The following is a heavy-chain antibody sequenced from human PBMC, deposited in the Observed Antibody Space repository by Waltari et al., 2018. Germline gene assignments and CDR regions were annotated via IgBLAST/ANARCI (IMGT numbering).Heavy chain of an antibody. D-gene: IGHD3-3*01. CDR1: GYTFTGYY. CDR2: INPNSGGT. CDR3: ARVTYYDFWSAQGNFDY. V-gene: IGHV1-2*02. J-gene: IGHJ4*02. Sequence: QVQLVQSGAEVKKPGASVKVSCKASGYTFTGYYMHWVRQAPGQGLEWMGWINPNSGGTNYAQKFQGRVTMTRDTSISTAYMELSRLRSDDTAVYYCARVTYYDFWSAQGNFDYWGQGTLVTVSS.